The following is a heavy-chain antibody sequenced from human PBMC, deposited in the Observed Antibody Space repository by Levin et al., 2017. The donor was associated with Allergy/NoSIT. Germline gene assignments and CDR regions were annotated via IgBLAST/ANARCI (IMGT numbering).Heavy chain of an antibody. Sequence: GGSLRLSCAASGFSFSTYTMNWVRQAPGKGLEWVSSISSTTYSIYYGDSVRGRFTVSRDNAKNSLYLQMNTLKVEDTAVYFCVRGWLNKGFFDYWGQGILVTVSS. J-gene: IGHJ4*02. CDR1: GFSFSTYT. CDR3: VRGWLNKGFFDY. V-gene: IGHV3-21*01. D-gene: IGHD5-24*01. CDR2: ISSTTYSI.